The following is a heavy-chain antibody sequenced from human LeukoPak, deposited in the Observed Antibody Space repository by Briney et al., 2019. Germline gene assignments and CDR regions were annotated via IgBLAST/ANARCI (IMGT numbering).Heavy chain of an antibody. CDR3: ASTAIFGGIYYYGMDV. D-gene: IGHD3-3*01. V-gene: IGHV5-51*01. J-gene: IGHJ6*02. Sequence: GESLKISCKGSGYSFTSYWIGWVRQMPGKGLEWMGIIYPGDSDTRYSPSFQGQVTISADKSISTAYLQWSSLKASDTAMYYCASTAIFGGIYYYGMDVWGQGTTVTVSS. CDR2: IYPGDSDT. CDR1: GYSFTSYW.